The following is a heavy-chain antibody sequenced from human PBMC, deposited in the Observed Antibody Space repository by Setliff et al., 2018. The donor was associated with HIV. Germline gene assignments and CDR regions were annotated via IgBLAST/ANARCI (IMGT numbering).Heavy chain of an antibody. Sequence: GESLKISCAASGFTFSTYAMSWVRQAPEKGLEWVSALSGAGGSTYYADSVKGRFTISRDNYKNTLYLQMNSLRAEDTAVYYCAKAVGLQWFGGYFDHWGQGTPVTVSS. J-gene: IGHJ4*02. CDR1: GFTFSTYA. V-gene: IGHV3-23*01. CDR2: LSGAGGST. CDR3: AKAVGLQWFGGYFDH. D-gene: IGHD3-10*01.